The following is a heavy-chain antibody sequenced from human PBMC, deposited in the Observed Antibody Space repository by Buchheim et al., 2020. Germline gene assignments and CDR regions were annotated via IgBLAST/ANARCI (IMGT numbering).Heavy chain of an antibody. J-gene: IGHJ4*02. Sequence: EVQLVESGGGLVQPGGSLRLSCAASGFTISSYWMSWVRQAPGKGLEWVANIKQDGSEKYYVGSVKGRFTISRDNAKNSLYLQMNSLRAEDTAVYYCARDTAMVDFDYWGQGTL. V-gene: IGHV3-7*01. CDR1: GFTISSYW. CDR2: IKQDGSEK. D-gene: IGHD5-18*01. CDR3: ARDTAMVDFDY.